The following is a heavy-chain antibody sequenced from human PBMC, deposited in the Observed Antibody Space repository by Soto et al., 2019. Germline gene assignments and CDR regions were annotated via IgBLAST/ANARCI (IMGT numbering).Heavy chain of an antibody. V-gene: IGHV4-39*01. CDR1: GGSISSSSYY. CDR2: TYYSGSP. D-gene: IGHD3-10*01. CDR3: ASIIYGSGSNWFDP. J-gene: IGHJ5*02. Sequence: QLQLQESGPGLVKPSETLSLTCTVSGGSISSSSYYWGWIRQPPGKGLEWIGSTYYSGSPYYNPSHKGRVAISVDTSKNQFSLKPSSVTAAGTAVYYCASIIYGSGSNWFDPWGQGTLVTVSS.